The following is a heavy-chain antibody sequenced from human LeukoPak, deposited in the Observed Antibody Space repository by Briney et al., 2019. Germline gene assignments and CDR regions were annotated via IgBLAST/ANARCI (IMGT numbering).Heavy chain of an antibody. Sequence: GGSLRLSCAASRFTFSTYGMSWVRQAPGKGLEWVSSISGSGGSTNYADSVKGRFTISRDNSKNTLYLQMNSLRAEDTAVYYCASDGGYYDSSGLDYWGQGTLVTVSS. CDR1: RFTFSTYG. V-gene: IGHV3-23*01. CDR3: ASDGGYYDSSGLDY. CDR2: ISGSGGST. D-gene: IGHD3-22*01. J-gene: IGHJ4*02.